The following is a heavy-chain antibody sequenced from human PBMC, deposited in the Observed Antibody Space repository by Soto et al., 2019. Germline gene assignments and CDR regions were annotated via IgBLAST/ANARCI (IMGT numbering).Heavy chain of an antibody. J-gene: IGHJ6*02. V-gene: IGHV4-59*01. CDR1: GGSISSYY. CDR2: IYYSGST. CDR3: ARDRPVGAGQYYYGMDV. D-gene: IGHD2-15*01. Sequence: LEILSLTCTVSGGSISSYYWSWIRQPPGKGLEWIGYIYYSGSTNYNPSLKSRVTISVDTSKNQFSLKLSSVTAADTAVYYCARDRPVGAGQYYYGMDVWGQGTTVTVSS.